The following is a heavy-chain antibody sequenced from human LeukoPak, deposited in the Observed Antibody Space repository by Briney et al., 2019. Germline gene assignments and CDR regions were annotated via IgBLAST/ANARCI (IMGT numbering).Heavy chain of an antibody. J-gene: IGHJ4*02. CDR3: ARVEYGGNFGVGDFDY. D-gene: IGHD4-23*01. CDR2: ISAYNGNT. Sequence: ASVKVSCKASGYTFTSYGISWVRQAPGQGLEWMGWISAYNGNTNYAQKLQGRVTMTTDTSTSTAYMELRSLRSDDTAVYYCARVEYGGNFGVGDFDYWGQGTLVTVSS. CDR1: GYTFTSYG. V-gene: IGHV1-18*01.